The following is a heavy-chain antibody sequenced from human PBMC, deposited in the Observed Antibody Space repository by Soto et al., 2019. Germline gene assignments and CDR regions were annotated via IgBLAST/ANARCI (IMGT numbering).Heavy chain of an antibody. CDR2: IRSKANSYAT. J-gene: IGHJ4*02. D-gene: IGHD3-22*01. CDR1: GFTFSGSA. Sequence: GGSLRLSCAASGFTFSGSAMHWVRQASGKGLEWVGRIRSKANSYATAYAASVKGRFTISRDDSKNTAYLQMNSLKTEDTAVYYCLGYDSSGYYVDYWGQGTLVTVSS. CDR3: LGYDSSGYYVDY. V-gene: IGHV3-73*01.